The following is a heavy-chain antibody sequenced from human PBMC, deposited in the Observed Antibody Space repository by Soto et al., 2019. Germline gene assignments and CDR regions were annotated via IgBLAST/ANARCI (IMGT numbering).Heavy chain of an antibody. CDR1: GFTFSSYE. J-gene: IGHJ3*02. V-gene: IGHV3-48*03. Sequence: GGSLRLSCAASGFTFSSYEMNWVRQAPGKGLEWVSYISSSGSTIYYADSVKGRFTISRDNAKNSLYLQMNSLRAEDTAVYYCARVGLLWLHAFDIWGQGTMVTVSS. D-gene: IGHD2-2*01. CDR2: ISSSGSTI. CDR3: ARVGLLWLHAFDI.